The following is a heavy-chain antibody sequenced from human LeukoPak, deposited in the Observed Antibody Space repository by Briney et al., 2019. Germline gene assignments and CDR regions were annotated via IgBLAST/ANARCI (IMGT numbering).Heavy chain of an antibody. D-gene: IGHD6-13*01. CDR3: AREGAAAGSEGSGFDP. J-gene: IGHJ5*02. CDR1: GFTFSSYE. CDR2: ISSSGSTI. Sequence: GGSLRLSCAASGFTFSSYEMNWVRQAPGKGLEWVSYISSSGSTIYYADSVKGRFTISRDNAKNSLYLKMNSLRAEDTAVYYCAREGAAAGSEGSGFDPWGQGTLVTVSS. V-gene: IGHV3-48*03.